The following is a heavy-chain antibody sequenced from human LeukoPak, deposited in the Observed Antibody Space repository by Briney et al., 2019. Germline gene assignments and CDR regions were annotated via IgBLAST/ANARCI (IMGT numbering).Heavy chain of an antibody. CDR2: INPSGGST. CDR3: ARVAAEVVGVPGAIGFGWLRRDYYYMDV. J-gene: IGHJ6*03. D-gene: IGHD2-2*02. Sequence: ASVKVSCKASGYTFTSYYMHWVRQAPGEGLEWMGIINPSGGSTSYAQKFQGRVAMTRDMSTSTVYMELSSLGSEDTAVYYCARVAAEVVGVPGAIGFGWLRRDYYYMDVWGKGTTVTVSS. CDR1: GYTFTSYY. V-gene: IGHV1-46*01.